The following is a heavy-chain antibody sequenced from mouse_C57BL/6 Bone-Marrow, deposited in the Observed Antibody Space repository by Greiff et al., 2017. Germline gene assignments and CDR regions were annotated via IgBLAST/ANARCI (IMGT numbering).Heavy chain of an antibody. CDR1: GYIFTEYT. Sequence: SGAELVKPGASVKLSCKASGYIFTEYTIHWVKQRSGQGLEWIGWFYPGSGSIKYNERFKDKATLTADKSSNTVYMELSRLTSEDSAVYFCARHERYYDYEEYFYTWGQGTTLTVSS. CDR3: ARHERYYDYEEYFYT. D-gene: IGHD2-4*01. V-gene: IGHV1-62-2*01. CDR2: FYPGSGSI. J-gene: IGHJ2*01.